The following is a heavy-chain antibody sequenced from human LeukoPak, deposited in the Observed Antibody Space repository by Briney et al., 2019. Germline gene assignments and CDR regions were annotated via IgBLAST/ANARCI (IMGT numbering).Heavy chain of an antibody. D-gene: IGHD3-22*01. Sequence: PSQTLSLTCTVSGRSISSDSYYWSWIRQPAGKGLEWIGRIYNSGSANYNPSLKSRVTISVDTSKNQFSLKLSSLAAADTAVYYCARAGGYYDSGGYSSGFDYWGQGTLVTVSS. CDR2: IYNSGSA. V-gene: IGHV4-61*02. J-gene: IGHJ4*02. CDR3: ARAGGYYDSGGYSSGFDY. CDR1: GRSISSDSYY.